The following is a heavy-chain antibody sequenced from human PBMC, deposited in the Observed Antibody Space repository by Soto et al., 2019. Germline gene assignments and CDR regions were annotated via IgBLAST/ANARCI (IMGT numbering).Heavy chain of an antibody. CDR2: IYTSGST. CDR3: ARDKQQLASFDY. CDR1: GGSISSYY. Sequence: QVQLQESGPGLVKPSATLSLTCTVSGGSISSYYWSWIRQPAGKGLAWIGRIYTSGSTNYNPSLKSRVTMSVGTSKNQFSLELSSVTAADTAVYYCARDKQQLASFDYWGQGTLVTVSS. J-gene: IGHJ4*02. V-gene: IGHV4-4*07. D-gene: IGHD6-13*01.